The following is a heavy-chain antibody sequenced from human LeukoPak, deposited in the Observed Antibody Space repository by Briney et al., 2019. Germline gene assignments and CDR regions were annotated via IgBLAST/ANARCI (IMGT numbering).Heavy chain of an antibody. CDR1: GYTFTSYG. CDR3: ARRRGAEYFQH. D-gene: IGHD3-10*01. Sequence: ASVKVSCKASGYTFTSYGMRWVRQAPGQGLEWMGWINPNNGGTNYAQKFQGRVTMTRDTSISTAYMELSRLRSDDTAVYYCARRRGAEYFQHWGQGTLVTVSS. J-gene: IGHJ1*01. CDR2: INPNNGGT. V-gene: IGHV1-2*02.